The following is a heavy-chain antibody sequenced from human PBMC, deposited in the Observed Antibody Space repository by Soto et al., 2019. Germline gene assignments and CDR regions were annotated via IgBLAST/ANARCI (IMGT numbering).Heavy chain of an antibody. CDR2: MNPNSGNT. V-gene: IGHV1-8*01. Sequence: ASVKVSCKASGYTFTSYDINWVRQATGQGLEWMGWMNPNSGNTGYAQKFQGRVTMTRNTSISTAYMELSSLRSEDTAVYYCGRTGEAATYYYYYYMDVWGKGTTVTVSS. CDR3: GRTGEAATYYYYYYMDV. CDR1: GYTFTSYD. D-gene: IGHD2-15*01. J-gene: IGHJ6*03.